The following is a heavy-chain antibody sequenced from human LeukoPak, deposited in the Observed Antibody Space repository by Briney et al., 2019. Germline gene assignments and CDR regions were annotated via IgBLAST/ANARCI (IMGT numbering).Heavy chain of an antibody. CDR3: AREISSGFYFDY. Sequence: GGSLRLSCAASGFTFSSYDMHWVRQATGKGLEWVSAIGTAGDTYYPGSVKGRFTISRDNGKNSLYLQMNSLRAEDTAVYYCAREISSGFYFDYWGQGTLVTVSS. V-gene: IGHV3-13*04. J-gene: IGHJ4*02. D-gene: IGHD6-6*01. CDR1: GFTFSSYD. CDR2: IGTAGDT.